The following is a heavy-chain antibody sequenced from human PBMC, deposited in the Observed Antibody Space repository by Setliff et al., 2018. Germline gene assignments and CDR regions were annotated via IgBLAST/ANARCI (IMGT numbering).Heavy chain of an antibody. CDR2: ISSISSSTI. CDR3: ARAKGNDYSMEV. J-gene: IGHJ6*03. CDR1: GFNFMNYG. V-gene: IGHV3-48*04. Sequence: QPGRSLRLSCAASGFNFMNYGMNWVRPAPGEGLEWVSYISSISSSTIYYADAVKGRFTISRDNAKNTLYLQMNSLRADDTAVYYCARAKGNDYSMEVWGKGTTVTVSS.